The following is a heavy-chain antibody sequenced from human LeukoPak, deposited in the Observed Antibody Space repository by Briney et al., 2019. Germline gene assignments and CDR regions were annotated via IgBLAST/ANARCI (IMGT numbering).Heavy chain of an antibody. D-gene: IGHD5-18*01. Sequence: GGTLRLSCVASGFSFRSRAMSWVRQTPGQGLEWVASITGNGQTTNYADSGKGRFTISRDNSKDTVSLQMNSLRAEDTAIYYCAKERRRVDTSMVRSYYFEDWGQGTLVTVSS. CDR2: ITGNGQTT. CDR3: AKERRRVDTSMVRSYYFED. J-gene: IGHJ4*02. CDR1: GFSFRSRA. V-gene: IGHV3-23*01.